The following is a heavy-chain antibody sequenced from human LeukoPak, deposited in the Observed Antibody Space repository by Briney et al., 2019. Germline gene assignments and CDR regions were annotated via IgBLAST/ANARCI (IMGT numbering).Heavy chain of an antibody. CDR3: ARSYSSSWYYFDY. V-gene: IGHV1-69*05. D-gene: IGHD6-13*01. CDR1: GGTFSSYA. Sequence: SVKVSCKASGGTFSSYAISWVRQAPGQGLEWMGRIIPIFGTANYAQKFQGRVTITTDGSTSTAYMELSSLRSEDTAVYYCARSYSSSWYYFDYWGQGTLVTVSS. CDR2: IIPIFGTA. J-gene: IGHJ4*02.